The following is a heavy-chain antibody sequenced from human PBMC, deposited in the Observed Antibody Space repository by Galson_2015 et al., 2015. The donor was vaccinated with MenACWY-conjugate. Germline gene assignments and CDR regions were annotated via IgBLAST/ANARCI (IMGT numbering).Heavy chain of an antibody. J-gene: IGHJ4*02. CDR3: VKDAIAAAGGY. CDR2: ISSNGGST. V-gene: IGHV3-64D*09. D-gene: IGHD6-13*01. CDR1: GFTFSSYG. Sequence: SLRLSCAASGFTFSSYGMHWVRQAPGKGLEYVSAISSNGGSTYYADSVKGRFTISRDNSKNTLYLQMSSLGAEDTAVYYCVKDAIAAAGGYWGQATLVTVSS.